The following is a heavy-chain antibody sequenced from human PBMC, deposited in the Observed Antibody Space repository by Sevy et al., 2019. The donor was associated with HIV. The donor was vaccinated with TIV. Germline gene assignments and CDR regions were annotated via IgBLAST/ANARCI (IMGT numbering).Heavy chain of an antibody. CDR3: ARVPRYDEPYYSDY. Sequence: GGSLRLSCAASGFIVTSHYMAWVRQAPGKGLEWVSSIYTGGGTYYADSVKGRFTISRANSKNTLYLQMNSLGAEDTAFYYCARVPRYDEPYYSDYWGQGALVTVSS. V-gene: IGHV3-53*01. D-gene: IGHD3-3*01. J-gene: IGHJ4*02. CDR1: GFIVTSHY. CDR2: IYTGGGT.